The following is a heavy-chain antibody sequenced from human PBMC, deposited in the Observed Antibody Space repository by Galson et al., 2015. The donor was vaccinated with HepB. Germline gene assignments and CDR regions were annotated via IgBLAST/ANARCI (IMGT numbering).Heavy chain of an antibody. Sequence: SVKVSCKASGYTFSRYGISWVRQAPGQRLEWMGWISGDNANTSYAQKLQGRVTMTTDTSTSTAYMELTSLRSDDTAVYYCARGGYSYGKFDYWGQGTLVTVSS. CDR3: ARGGYSYGKFDY. D-gene: IGHD5-18*01. CDR1: GYTFSRYG. V-gene: IGHV1-18*01. J-gene: IGHJ4*02. CDR2: ISGDNANT.